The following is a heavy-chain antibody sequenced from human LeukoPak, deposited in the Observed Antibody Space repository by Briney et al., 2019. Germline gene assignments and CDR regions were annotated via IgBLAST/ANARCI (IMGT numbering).Heavy chain of an antibody. D-gene: IGHD3-16*02. Sequence: ASVKVSCKASGYTFTSYDINWVRQATGQGLEWMGWMNPNSGNTGYAQKFQGRVTMTRNTSISTAYMELSSLRSEDAAVYYCARGVFAVGILFDPWGQGTLVTVSS. CDR3: ARGVFAVGILFDP. CDR2: MNPNSGNT. CDR1: GYTFTSYD. V-gene: IGHV1-8*01. J-gene: IGHJ5*02.